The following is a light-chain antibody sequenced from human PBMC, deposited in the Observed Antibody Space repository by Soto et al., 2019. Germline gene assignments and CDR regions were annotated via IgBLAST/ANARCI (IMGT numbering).Light chain of an antibody. CDR3: QQYDNSFRT. Sequence: EIVLTQSPGTLSLSPGERATLSCRASQSISSNYLAWYQQKPGQAPRLLIYGASKRATGIPDRFSGSGSGTDFTLTISRLEAEDFAVYHCQQYDNSFRTFGQGTKVDIK. CDR2: GAS. CDR1: QSISSNY. J-gene: IGKJ1*01. V-gene: IGKV3-20*01.